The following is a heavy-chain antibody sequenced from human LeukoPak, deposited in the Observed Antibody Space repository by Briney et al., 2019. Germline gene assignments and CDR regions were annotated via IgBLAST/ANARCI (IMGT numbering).Heavy chain of an antibody. J-gene: IGHJ4*02. V-gene: IGHV3-30-3*01. CDR1: GFTYRNYV. CDR2: TSSDLNVK. CDR3: ARGGYYGSGSPPSLYFDY. Sequence: GGSLRLSCAASGFTYRNYVIHWVRQAPGKGLEWVAVTSSDLNVKLYADFVKGRFTISRDNSRSTLYLQMNSLRPEDTAIYYCARGGYYGSGSPPSLYFDYWGQGTLVTVSS. D-gene: IGHD3-10*01.